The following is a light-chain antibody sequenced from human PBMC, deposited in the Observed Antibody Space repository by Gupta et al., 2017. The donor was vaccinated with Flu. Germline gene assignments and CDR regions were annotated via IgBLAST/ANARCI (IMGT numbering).Light chain of an antibody. CDR1: QGIRND. J-gene: IGKJ2*01. Sequence: AIQMTPSPSSLSASVGDRVTITCRASQGIRNDLGWYQQKPGKAPKLLIYATSSLQSGVPSRFSGSGSGTDFTLTISSLQPEDFATYYCLQDFNYPYTFGQGTKLEIK. CDR2: ATS. CDR3: LQDFNYPYT. V-gene: IGKV1-6*01.